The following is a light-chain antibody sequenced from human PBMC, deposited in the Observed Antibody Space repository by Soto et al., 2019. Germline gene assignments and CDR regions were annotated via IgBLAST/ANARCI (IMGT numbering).Light chain of an antibody. CDR2: EGI. Sequence: QSVLTQPASVSGSPGQSITISCTGTSSTVGGFNVVSWHQQHPGKAPKVIIYEGIKRPSGVSNRFSGSNSGSTASLTISGLRAEDEADYYCCSYVGATTYVFGTGTKVTVL. V-gene: IGLV2-23*01. J-gene: IGLJ1*01. CDR1: SSTVGGFNV. CDR3: CSYVGATTYV.